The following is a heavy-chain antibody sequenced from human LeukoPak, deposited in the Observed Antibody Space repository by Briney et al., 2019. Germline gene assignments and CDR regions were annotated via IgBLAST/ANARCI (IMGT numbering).Heavy chain of an antibody. V-gene: IGHV1-8*01. Sequence: ASVKVSCKASGYTFTGYDINWVRQATGQGLEWMGWMNPNSGNTGYAQKFQGRVTMTRNTSISTAYMELSSLRPEDKAVYYCAVEYYYGSGSYYNWGQGTLVTVSS. J-gene: IGHJ4*02. CDR3: AVEYYYGSGSYYN. CDR1: GYTFTGYD. D-gene: IGHD3-10*01. CDR2: MNPNSGNT.